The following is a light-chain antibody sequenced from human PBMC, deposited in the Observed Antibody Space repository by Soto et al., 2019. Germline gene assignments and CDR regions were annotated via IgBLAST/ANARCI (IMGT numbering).Light chain of an antibody. V-gene: IGLV2-8*01. J-gene: IGLJ2*01. CDR2: EVS. CDR1: SSDVGGYNY. Sequence: QSALTHPPSASGSPGQSVTISCTGTSSDVGGYNYVSWYQQHPGKAPKLMIYEVSKRPSGVPDRFSGSKSGNTASLTVSGLQAEDEADYYCSSYAGSNTVVFGGGTKLTVL. CDR3: SSYAGSNTVV.